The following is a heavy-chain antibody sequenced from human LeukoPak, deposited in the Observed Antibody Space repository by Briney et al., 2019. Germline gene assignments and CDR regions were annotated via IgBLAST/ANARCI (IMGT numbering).Heavy chain of an antibody. CDR2: IYYSGST. D-gene: IGHD2-15*01. Sequence: SETLSLTCTVSGDSISNYYWSWIRQSPGKGLEWIGYIYYSGSTNYNPSLKSRVTISVDTSKNQFSLKLSSVAAADTAVYYCARETCSGGSCFQFDFWGQGTLVTVSS. CDR3: ARETCSGGSCFQFDF. V-gene: IGHV4-59*01. J-gene: IGHJ4*02. CDR1: GDSISNYY.